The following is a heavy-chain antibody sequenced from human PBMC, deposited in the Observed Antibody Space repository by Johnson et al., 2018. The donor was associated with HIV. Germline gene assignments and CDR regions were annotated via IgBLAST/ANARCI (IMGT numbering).Heavy chain of an antibody. D-gene: IGHD6-19*01. CDR3: ARGGPYSSGWSGAGAFDI. CDR2: ISWNRGSI. V-gene: IGHV3-9*01. Sequence: VQPVESGGGLVKPGGSLRLPRAASGFTFSSYWMHWVRQAPGKGLEWVSGISWNRGSIGHADSVKGPFTISRDNAKNSLHLQMSSLRAEDTALYYCARGGPYSSGWSGAGAFDIWDQGTMVTVSS. J-gene: IGHJ3*02. CDR1: GFTFSSYW.